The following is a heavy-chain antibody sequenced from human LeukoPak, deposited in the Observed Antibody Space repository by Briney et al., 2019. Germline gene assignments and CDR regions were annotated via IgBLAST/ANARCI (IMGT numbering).Heavy chain of an antibody. Sequence: SQTLSLTCTVSGGSISSGGYYWSWIRQPPGKGLEWIGYFYHSGSTNYNPSLKSRLTISVDTSKNHFSLKLSSVTAADTAVYYCARGGSSRNYGFDASDIWGQGTMVTVSS. D-gene: IGHD3-10*01. CDR1: GGSISSGGYY. CDR2: FYHSGST. CDR3: ARGGSSRNYGFDASDI. V-gene: IGHV4-30-2*01. J-gene: IGHJ3*02.